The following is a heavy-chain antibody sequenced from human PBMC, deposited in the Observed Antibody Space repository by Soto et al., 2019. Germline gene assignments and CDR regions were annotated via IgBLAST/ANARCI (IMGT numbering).Heavy chain of an antibody. D-gene: IGHD2-2*02. V-gene: IGHV3-7*03. J-gene: IGHJ6*01. Sequence: GESLKISCAASGFIFSSSWMTWVRQAPGKGLEWVANIKPDGSEVYYADSMKGRFTISRDNARHSLYLQMSSLRAEDTAVYYCARESLLKSIPIYRYFYYAMDVWGQGTTVTVSS. CDR1: GFIFSSSW. CDR2: IKPDGSEV. CDR3: ARESLLKSIPIYRYFYYAMDV.